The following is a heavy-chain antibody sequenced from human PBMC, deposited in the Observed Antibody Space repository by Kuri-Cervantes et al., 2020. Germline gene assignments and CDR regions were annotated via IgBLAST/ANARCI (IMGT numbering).Heavy chain of an antibody. D-gene: IGHD3-9*01. J-gene: IGHJ6*02. Sequence: ASVKVSCKASGYTFTGYYMHWVRQAPGQGLEWMGWINPNSGGTNYAQKFQGRVTMTRDTSISTAYMELSRLRSDDTAVYYCATGGTQSYYDILTGRGGPYYYGMDVWGQGTTVTVSS. CDR3: ATGGTQSYYDILTGRGGPYYYGMDV. CDR2: INPNSGGT. CDR1: GYTFTGYY. V-gene: IGHV1-2*02.